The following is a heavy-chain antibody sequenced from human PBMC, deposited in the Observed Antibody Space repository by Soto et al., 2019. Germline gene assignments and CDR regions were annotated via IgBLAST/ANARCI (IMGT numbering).Heavy chain of an antibody. J-gene: IGHJ6*02. CDR1: GGSISSYY. CDR3: ARERYYGMDV. CDR2: IYYSGST. Sequence: SETLSLTCTVSGGSISSYYWSWIRQPPGKGLEWIGNIYYSGSTNYNPSLKSRVTISVDTSKNQFSLKLSSVTAADTAVYYCARERYYGMDVWGQGTTVTVSS. V-gene: IGHV4-59*01.